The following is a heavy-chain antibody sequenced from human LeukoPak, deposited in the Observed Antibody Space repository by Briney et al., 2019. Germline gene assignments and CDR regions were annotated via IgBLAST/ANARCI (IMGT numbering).Heavy chain of an antibody. D-gene: IGHD5-12*01. V-gene: IGHV3-30*02. CDR2: IRYDGSNK. CDR1: GFTFSSYG. Sequence: GGSLRLSCAASGFTFSSYGMHWVRQAPGKGLEWVAFIRYDGSNKYYADSVKGRFTISRDNSKNTLYLQMNSLRAEDTAVYYCAKGRLRFGLTPFDYWGQGTLFTVSS. J-gene: IGHJ4*02. CDR3: AKGRLRFGLTPFDY.